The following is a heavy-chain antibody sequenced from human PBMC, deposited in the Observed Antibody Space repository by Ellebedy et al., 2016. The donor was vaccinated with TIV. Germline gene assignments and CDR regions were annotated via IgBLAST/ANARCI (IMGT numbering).Heavy chain of an antibody. CDR3: ARDWGSCLVHSYYYYGMDV. D-gene: IGHD6-19*01. V-gene: IGHV3-23*01. Sequence: PSETLSLTCTVSGGAISSYYWSWIRQPPGKGLEWVSAISGSGTGTYSADSAKGRFTISRDNSKNTLYLQLNSLRAEDTAVYYGARDWGSCLVHSYYYYGMDVWGQGTTVTVSS. CDR1: GGAISSYY. CDR2: ISGSGTGT. J-gene: IGHJ6*02.